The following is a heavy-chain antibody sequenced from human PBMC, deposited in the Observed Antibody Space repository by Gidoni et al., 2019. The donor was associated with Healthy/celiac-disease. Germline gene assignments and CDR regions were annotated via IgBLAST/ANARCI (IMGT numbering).Heavy chain of an antibody. CDR1: GFTFSSYW. CDR2: INSDGSTT. D-gene: IGHD6-19*01. J-gene: IGHJ4*02. CDR3: AILCSSGWYTDS. V-gene: IGHV3-74*01. Sequence: EVQLVESGGGLVQPGGSLRLSCAASGFTFSSYWMHWFRQAPRKGLVWVSRINSDGSTTNYADSVKGRFTISRDNAKNTLYLQMNSLRAEDTAVYYCAILCSSGWYTDSWGQGTLVTVSS.